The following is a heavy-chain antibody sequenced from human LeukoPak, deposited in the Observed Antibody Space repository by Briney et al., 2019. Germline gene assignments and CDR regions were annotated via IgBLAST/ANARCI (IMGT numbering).Heavy chain of an antibody. CDR3: AKSGGTSSSGLGH. CDR2: ISSSSSTI. J-gene: IGHJ4*02. V-gene: IGHV3-48*01. D-gene: IGHD6-19*01. Sequence: GGSLRLSCAASGFTFRSYEMNWVRQAPGKGLEWLSYISSSSSTIYYADSVKGRFTISRDNSKNTLYLQMNSLRAEDTAVYYCAKSGGTSSSGLGHWGQGTLVTVSS. CDR1: GFTFRSYE.